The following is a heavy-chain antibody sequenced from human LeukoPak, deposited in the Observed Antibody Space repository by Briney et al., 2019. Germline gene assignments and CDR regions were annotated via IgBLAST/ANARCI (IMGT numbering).Heavy chain of an antibody. D-gene: IGHD6-13*01. CDR1: GFTFSDYY. J-gene: IGHJ2*01. CDR3: ARAGVGTRYFDL. V-gene: IGHV3-72*01. Sequence: GGSLRLSCAAFGFTFSDYYMDWVRQASGKGLDWVARIRNKANTYTTEYAASVKGRFTISRDESKNSLYLQMNSLKTEDTAVYFCARAGVGTRYFDLWGRGTLVTVSS. CDR2: IRNKANTYTT.